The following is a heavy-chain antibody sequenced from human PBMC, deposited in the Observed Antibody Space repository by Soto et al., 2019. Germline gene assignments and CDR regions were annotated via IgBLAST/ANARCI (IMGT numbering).Heavy chain of an antibody. CDR3: AYSSSSNAFDI. CDR1: GGSISSGDYY. CDR2: IYYSGST. J-gene: IGHJ3*02. Sequence: SETLSLTCTVSGGSISSGDYYWSWIRQPPGKGLEWIGYIYYSGSTYYNPSLKSRVTISVDTSKNQFSLQLSSVTAADTAVYYCAYSSSSNAFDIWGQGTMVTVSS. D-gene: IGHD6-13*01. V-gene: IGHV4-30-4*01.